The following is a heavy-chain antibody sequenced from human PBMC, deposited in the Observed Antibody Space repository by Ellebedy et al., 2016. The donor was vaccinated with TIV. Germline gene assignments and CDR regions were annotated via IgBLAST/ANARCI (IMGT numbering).Heavy chain of an antibody. CDR3: ARGMDYGDKRGYGMDV. CDR2: ISSSSSTI. Sequence: GGSLRLXCAASGFTFSSYSMNWVRQAPGKGLEWVSYISSSSSTIYYADSVKGRFTISRDNAKNSLYLQMNSLRAEDTAVYYCARGMDYGDKRGYGMDVWGQGTTVTVSS. V-gene: IGHV3-48*04. D-gene: IGHD4-17*01. J-gene: IGHJ6*02. CDR1: GFTFSSYS.